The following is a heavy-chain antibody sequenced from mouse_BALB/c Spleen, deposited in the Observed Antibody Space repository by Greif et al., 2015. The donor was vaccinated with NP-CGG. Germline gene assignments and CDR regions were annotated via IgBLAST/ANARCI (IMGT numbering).Heavy chain of an antibody. CDR3: ARYGYDASLAY. V-gene: IGHV1-80*01. CDR2: IYPGDGDT. CDR1: GYAFSSYW. D-gene: IGHD2-2*01. J-gene: IGHJ3*01. Sequence: VQLQQSGAELVRPGSSVKISCKASGYAFSSYWMNWVKQRPGQGLEWIGQIYPGDGDTNYNGKFKGKATLTADKSSSTAYMQLSSLTSEDSAVYFCARYGYDASLAYWGQGTLVTVSA.